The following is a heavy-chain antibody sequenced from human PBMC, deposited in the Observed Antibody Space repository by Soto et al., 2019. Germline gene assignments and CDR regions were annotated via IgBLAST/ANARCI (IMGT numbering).Heavy chain of an antibody. CDR1: DGSISSYY. J-gene: IGHJ4*02. CDR3: ARSSSGSYYQLY. CDR2: ISYSGST. V-gene: IGHV4-59*01. D-gene: IGHD3-10*01. Sequence: SETLSLTCTVSDGSISSYYWSWIRQPPGKGLECIGYISYSGSTKYNPSLKNRVTILRDTSKNQFSLKLTSVTAADTAVYYCARSSSGSYYQLYWGQGALVTVSS.